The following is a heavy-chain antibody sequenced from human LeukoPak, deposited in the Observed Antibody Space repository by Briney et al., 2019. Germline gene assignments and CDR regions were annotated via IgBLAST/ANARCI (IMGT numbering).Heavy chain of an antibody. Sequence: SGPTLAHPRPALTLTCTFSGFSRNTFGVGVGWIRHPPGKALVWLALIYWHDDQRYSPSLKSRRTITNDTPKNQVVLTVTNMDPMDTATYYCAPRSSAPSLDFWGQGTMVTVSS. J-gene: IGHJ3*01. CDR2: IYWHDDQ. V-gene: IGHV2-5*01. CDR1: GFSRNTFGVG. CDR3: APRSSAPSLDF. D-gene: IGHD6-25*01.